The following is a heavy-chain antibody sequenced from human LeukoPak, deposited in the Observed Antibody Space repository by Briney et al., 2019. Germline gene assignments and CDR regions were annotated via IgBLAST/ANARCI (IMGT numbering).Heavy chain of an antibody. CDR1: GGTFSSYA. D-gene: IGHD3-22*01. CDR3: ARVRYYYDSSGHYFDY. V-gene: IGHV1-69*06. J-gene: IGHJ4*02. CDR2: IIPIFGTA. Sequence: ASVKVSCKASGGTFSSYAISWVRQDPGQGLEWMGGIIPIFGTANYAQKFQGRVTITADKSTSTAYMELSSLRSEDTAVYYCARVRYYYDSSGHYFDYWGQGTLVTVSS.